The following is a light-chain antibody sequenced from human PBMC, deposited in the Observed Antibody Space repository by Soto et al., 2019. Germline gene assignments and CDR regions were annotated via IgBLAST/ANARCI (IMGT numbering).Light chain of an antibody. V-gene: IGKV1-39*01. J-gene: IGKJ4*01. CDR2: AAS. Sequence: DIQMTQSPSSLPASVGDRATITSRASQSISSYLNWYQQTPGQAPKLLIYAASSLQSGVPSRFSGSGSGTDFTLTISSLQTEDFTTYYCQQSYSNLLTFGGGTKVDIK. CDR3: QQSYSNLLT. CDR1: QSISSY.